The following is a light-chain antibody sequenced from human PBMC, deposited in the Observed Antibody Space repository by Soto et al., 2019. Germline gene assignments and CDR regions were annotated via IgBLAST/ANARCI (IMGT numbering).Light chain of an antibody. Sequence: QSALTQPASVSGSPGQSITISCTGTSSDIGAYNYVCWNQKHAGKAPKLMIYEVSKRPSGVSNRFSGSKSGNTASLTISGLQAEDEADYYCSSYTGSSTYVFGPGPKVTVL. CDR3: SSYTGSSTYV. V-gene: IGLV2-14*01. CDR1: SSDIGAYNY. CDR2: EVS. J-gene: IGLJ1*01.